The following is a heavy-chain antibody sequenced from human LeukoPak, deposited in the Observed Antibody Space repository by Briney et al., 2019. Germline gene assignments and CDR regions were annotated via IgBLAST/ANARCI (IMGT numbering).Heavy chain of an antibody. CDR1: GDTFTTYG. D-gene: IGHD3-3*01. V-gene: IGHV1-18*01. CDR3: ARGSLRFLEWSADY. J-gene: IGHJ4*02. CDR2: ISADNGNT. Sequence: ASVNVSSKASGDTFTTYGISWVRQAPGQGLEWMGWISADNGNTNYAQKFQGIIIMTTDTSTSTAFMEMKSLKSDDTDVYYCARGSLRFLEWSADYWGQGTLVPVSS.